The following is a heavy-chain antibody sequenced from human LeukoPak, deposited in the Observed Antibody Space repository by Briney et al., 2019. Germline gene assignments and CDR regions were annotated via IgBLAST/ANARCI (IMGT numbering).Heavy chain of an antibody. CDR2: IYYLGRT. D-gene: IGHD5-18*01. V-gene: IGHV4-39*07. Sequence: SETLSLTCSVSGGSISSSSHFWGWIRQPPGKGLEWIGSIYYLGRTYYNPSLKSRVTISVDTSKNQFSLKLSSVTAADTAVYYCARATDTAMGVFDYWGQGTLVTVSS. CDR3: ARATDTAMGVFDY. CDR1: GGSISSSSHF. J-gene: IGHJ4*02.